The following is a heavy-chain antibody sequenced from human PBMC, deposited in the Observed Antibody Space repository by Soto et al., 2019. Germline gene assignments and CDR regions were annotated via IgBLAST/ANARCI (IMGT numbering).Heavy chain of an antibody. D-gene: IGHD6-6*01. Sequence: PSETLSLTCAFYCGSFIGYYWSWIRQPPGKGLEWIGEINHSGSTNYNPSLKSRVTISVDTSKNQFSLKLSSVTAADTAVYYCARAVGSSSSGRSYYYGMDVWGQGTTVTVSS. CDR1: CGSFIGYY. CDR2: INHSGST. CDR3: ARAVGSSSSGRSYYYGMDV. J-gene: IGHJ6*02. V-gene: IGHV4-34*01.